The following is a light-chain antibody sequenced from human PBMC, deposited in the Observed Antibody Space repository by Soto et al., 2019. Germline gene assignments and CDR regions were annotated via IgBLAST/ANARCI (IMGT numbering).Light chain of an antibody. J-gene: IGLJ1*01. CDR3: RSYAGSNSRL. CDR1: GSDIGAYNY. Sequence: QSVLTQPPSASGSPGQSVTISCTGTGSDIGAYNYVSWYQHHPDRAPKLIIYYVNERPSGVPDRFSGSKSGNTAALTVSGLRPEDEADYDCRSYAGSNSRLFATGTKVLV. CDR2: YVN. V-gene: IGLV2-8*01.